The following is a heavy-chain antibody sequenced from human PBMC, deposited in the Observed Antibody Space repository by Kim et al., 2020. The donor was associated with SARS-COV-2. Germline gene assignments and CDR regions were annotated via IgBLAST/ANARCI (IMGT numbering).Heavy chain of an antibody. V-gene: IGHV3-30*01. CDR3: ASGRNYYYMDV. CDR2: NK. D-gene: IGHD2-15*01. Sequence: NKYYADSVKGRFSISRDNSKNTRYLLMNSLRAEDKAVYYCASGRNYYYMDVWGKGTTVTVSS. J-gene: IGHJ6*03.